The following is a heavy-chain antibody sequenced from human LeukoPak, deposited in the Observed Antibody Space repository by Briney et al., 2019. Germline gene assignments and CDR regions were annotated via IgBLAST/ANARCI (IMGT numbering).Heavy chain of an antibody. CDR2: IIPIFGTA. CDR1: GGTFSSYA. J-gene: IGHJ4*02. CDR3: ARVEGIAVAGHQGYFDY. D-gene: IGHD6-19*01. Sequence: SVKVSCKASGGTFSSYAISWVRQAPGQGLEWMGGIIPIFGTANYAQKFQGRVTITADRSTSTAYMELSSLRSEDTAVYYCARVEGIAVAGHQGYFDYWGQGTLVTVSS. V-gene: IGHV1-69*06.